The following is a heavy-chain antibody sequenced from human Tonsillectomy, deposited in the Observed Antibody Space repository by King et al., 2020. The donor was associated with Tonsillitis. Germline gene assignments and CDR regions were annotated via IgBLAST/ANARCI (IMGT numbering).Heavy chain of an antibody. J-gene: IGHJ4*02. D-gene: IGHD7-27*01. CDR1: GFTFSGSA. V-gene: IGHV3-73*01. CDR2: IRSKANSYAT. CDR3: TRSETGVFDY. Sequence: GQLVESGGGLVQPGGSLKLSCAASGFTFSGSAMHWVRQASGKGLEWVGRIRSKANSYATAYAASVKGRFTISRDDSKNTAYLQMNSLKTEDTAVYYCTRSETGVFDYWGQGTLVTVSS.